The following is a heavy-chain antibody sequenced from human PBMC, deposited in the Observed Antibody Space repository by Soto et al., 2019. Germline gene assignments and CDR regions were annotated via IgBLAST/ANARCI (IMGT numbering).Heavy chain of an antibody. D-gene: IGHD3-22*01. CDR1: GFTFSDAW. J-gene: IGHJ5*02. Sequence: EVQLVESGGGLVKPGESLRLSCAGSGFTFSDAWMNWVRQAPGKGLEWVGRIRSKIDGGITEYAAPVKGRFTISRVELKNTIFLQWSSLKIEVTAVCFCPFDSGGYRSFALWGQGTLVTVSS. CDR2: IRSKIDGGIT. V-gene: IGHV3-15*07. CDR3: PFDSGGYRSFAL.